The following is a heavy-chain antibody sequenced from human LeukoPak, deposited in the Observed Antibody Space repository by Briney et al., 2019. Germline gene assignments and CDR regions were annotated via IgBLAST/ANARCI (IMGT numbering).Heavy chain of an antibody. Sequence: PSETLSLTRTVSGYSISSGYYWGWIRQPPGKGLEWIGSIYHSGSTYYNPSLKSRVTISVDTSKNQFSLKLSSVTAADTAVYYCARDCQDIVLMVYAKPFDYRGQGTLVTVSS. J-gene: IGHJ4*02. V-gene: IGHV4-38-2*02. CDR2: IYHSGST. CDR3: ARDCQDIVLMVYAKPFDY. CDR1: GYSISSGYY. D-gene: IGHD2-8*01.